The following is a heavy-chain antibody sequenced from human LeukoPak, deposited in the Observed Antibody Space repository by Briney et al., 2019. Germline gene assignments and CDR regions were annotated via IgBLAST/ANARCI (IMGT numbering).Heavy chain of an antibody. V-gene: IGHV4-34*01. CDR3: ARAAHAGGDTAMANTLDY. Sequence: SETLSLTCPVYGGSFSGYYWSWIRQPPGKGLEWIGEINHSGSTNYNPSLKSRVTISVDTSKNQFSLKLSSVTAADTAVYYCARAAHAGGDTAMANTLDYWGQGTLVTVSS. D-gene: IGHD5-18*01. CDR2: INHSGST. CDR1: GGSFSGYY. J-gene: IGHJ4*02.